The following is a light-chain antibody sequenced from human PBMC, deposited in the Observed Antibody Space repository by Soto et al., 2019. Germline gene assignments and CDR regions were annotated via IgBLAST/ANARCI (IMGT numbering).Light chain of an antibody. CDR3: QQLNNYPPFT. J-gene: IGKJ3*01. CDR1: QGISNY. Sequence: DIQMTQSPSSLSASVGNRVTITCRASQGISNYLAWYQQKPGKVPKLLIYAASTLQSGVPSRFSGSGSGTDFTLTITSLHPEDVAAYYCQQLNNYPPFTFGPGTTVDLE. CDR2: AAS. V-gene: IGKV1-27*01.